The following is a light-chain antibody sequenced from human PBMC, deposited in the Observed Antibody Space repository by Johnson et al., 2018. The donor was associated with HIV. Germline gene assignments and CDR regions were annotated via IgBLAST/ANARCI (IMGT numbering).Light chain of an antibody. CDR1: ISNIGNND. J-gene: IGLJ1*01. Sequence: QSVLTQPPSVSAAPGQKVTISCSGSISNIGNNDVSCYQQLPGTAPKLLIYENNKRPSGIPDRFSGSKSGTSATLGITGLQTGDEADYYCGTWDSSRSSGLYVFGTGTEVTVL. CDR3: GTWDSSRSSGLYV. CDR2: ENN. V-gene: IGLV1-51*02.